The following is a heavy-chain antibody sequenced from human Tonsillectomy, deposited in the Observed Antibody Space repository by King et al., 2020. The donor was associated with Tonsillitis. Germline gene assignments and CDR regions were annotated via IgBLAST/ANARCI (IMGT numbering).Heavy chain of an antibody. J-gene: IGHJ3*02. CDR1: GFTVSSNY. Sequence: VQLVESGGGLVQPGGSLRLSCAASGFTVSSNYMSWVRQAPGKGLEWVSVIYSGGSTYYADSVKGRFTISRHNSKNTLYLQMNSLRAEDTAVYYCARTTELIAAGDFDIWGQGTMVTVSS. D-gene: IGHD2-21*01. V-gene: IGHV3-53*04. CDR2: IYSGGST. CDR3: ARTTELIAAGDFDI.